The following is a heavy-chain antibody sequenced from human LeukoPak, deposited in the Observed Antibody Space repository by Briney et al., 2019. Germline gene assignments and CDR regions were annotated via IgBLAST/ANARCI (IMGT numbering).Heavy chain of an antibody. J-gene: IGHJ3*02. CDR1: GGSISSYY. V-gene: IGHV4-59*08. Sequence: SETLSLTCTVSGGSISSYYWSWIRQPPGKGLEWIGYIYYSGTTYYNPSLKSRVTMSVDTSKKQFSLTLSFVTAADTAIYYCARHYYGGSGAFDIWGQGTMVTVP. CDR3: ARHYYGGSGAFDI. CDR2: IYYSGTT. D-gene: IGHD4-23*01.